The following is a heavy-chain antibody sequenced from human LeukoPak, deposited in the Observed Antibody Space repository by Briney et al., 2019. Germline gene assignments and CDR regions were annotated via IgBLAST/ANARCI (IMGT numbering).Heavy chain of an antibody. CDR1: GGSISSGSYY. V-gene: IGHV4-61*02. D-gene: IGHD2-15*01. CDR3: AGVVVAANRDLDD. Sequence: SQTLSLTCTVSGGSISSGSYYWSWIRQPAGKGLEWIGRIYSSGGTNYNPSLKSRVTISVDTSKNQFSLRLSSVTAADTAVYYCAGVVVAANRDLDDWGQGTLVTVSS. J-gene: IGHJ4*02. CDR2: IYSSGGT.